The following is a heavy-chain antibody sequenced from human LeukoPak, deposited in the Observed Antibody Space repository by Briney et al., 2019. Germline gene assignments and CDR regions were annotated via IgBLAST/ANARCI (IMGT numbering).Heavy chain of an antibody. CDR1: GYSISSGYF. Sequence: PSETLSLTCTVSGYSISSGYFWGWIRQPPGKGLGWIGTIYNSGSTYYNASLESRVTISVDTSKNQFSLKLSSVTAADTAVYYCARVVASTSIDSWGQGTLVTVSS. V-gene: IGHV4-38-2*02. D-gene: IGHD2-15*01. CDR3: ARVVASTSIDS. J-gene: IGHJ4*02. CDR2: IYNSGST.